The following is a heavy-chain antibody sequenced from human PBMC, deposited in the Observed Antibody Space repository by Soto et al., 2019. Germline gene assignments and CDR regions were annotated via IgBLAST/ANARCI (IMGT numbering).Heavy chain of an antibody. V-gene: IGHV3-23*01. CDR2: ISGSGGST. J-gene: IGHJ4*02. CDR3: ARRSSGWDFDY. D-gene: IGHD6-19*01. CDR1: GFTFSNYA. Sequence: EVQLLESGGGLVQPGGSLRLSCAAPGFTFSNYAMNWVRPAPGKGLEWVSVISGSGGSTYYADSVKGRFTISSDNSTDTLYRQMNSRTGEDTAVYYCARRSSGWDFDYWGQGTLVTVSS.